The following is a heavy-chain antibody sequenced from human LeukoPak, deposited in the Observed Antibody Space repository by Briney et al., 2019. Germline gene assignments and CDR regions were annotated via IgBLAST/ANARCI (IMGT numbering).Heavy chain of an antibody. Sequence: PGGSLRLSCAASKFTFSSYAMSWVRQAPGKGLEWVSAISGSGSSTYYADSVKGRFTISRDNSKNTLYLQMNSLRAEDTAVYYCAKSGPREVRGVIIISPFDYWGQGTLVTVSS. J-gene: IGHJ4*02. CDR1: KFTFSSYA. V-gene: IGHV3-23*01. CDR2: ISGSGSST. D-gene: IGHD3-10*01. CDR3: AKSGPREVRGVIIISPFDY.